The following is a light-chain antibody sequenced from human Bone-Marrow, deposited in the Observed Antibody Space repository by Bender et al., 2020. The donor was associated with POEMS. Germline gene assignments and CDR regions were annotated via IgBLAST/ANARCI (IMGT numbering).Light chain of an antibody. CDR1: SSDVGAYNY. Sequence: QSALTQPASVSGSPGQSITISCTGTSSDVGAYNYVSWYQQHPGKAPKVMIYDVSHRPSGVSDRFSGSKSGNTASLTISGLQAEDEADYYCCSYAGSGAGVFGTGTKVTVL. J-gene: IGLJ1*01. CDR2: DVS. V-gene: IGLV2-14*01. CDR3: CSYAGSGAGV.